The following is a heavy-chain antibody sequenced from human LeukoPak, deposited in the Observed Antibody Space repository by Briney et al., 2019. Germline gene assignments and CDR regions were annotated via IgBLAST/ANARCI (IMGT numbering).Heavy chain of an antibody. Sequence: GGSLRLSCAASGFTFSSYEMNWVRQAPGKGLEWFSYISSSGSTIYYADSVKGRFTISRDYAKNSLYLQMNSLRAEDTAVYYCASFKGGFGELLAYFDYWGQGTLVTVSS. CDR3: ASFKGGFGELLAYFDY. CDR1: GFTFSSYE. CDR2: ISSSGSTI. D-gene: IGHD3-10*01. V-gene: IGHV3-48*03. J-gene: IGHJ4*02.